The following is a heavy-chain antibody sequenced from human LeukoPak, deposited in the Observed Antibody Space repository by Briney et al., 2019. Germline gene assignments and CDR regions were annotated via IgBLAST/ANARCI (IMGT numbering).Heavy chain of an antibody. CDR3: ARGTRHIVVVTAAFDI. V-gene: IGHV3-23*01. CDR1: GFTLSGYA. D-gene: IGHD2-21*02. CDR2: ISGSGGST. Sequence: GGSLRLSFPASGFTLSGYAMSWVRQAPGKGLEWASAISGSGGSTYYADSVKGRFTISRDNSKNTLYLQMNSLRAEDTAVYYCARGTRHIVVVTAAFDIWGQGTMVTVSS. J-gene: IGHJ3*02.